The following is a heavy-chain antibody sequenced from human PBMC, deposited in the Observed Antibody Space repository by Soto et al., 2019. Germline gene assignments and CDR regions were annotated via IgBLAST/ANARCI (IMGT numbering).Heavy chain of an antibody. J-gene: IGHJ6*02. CDR3: ARSQGSSTSLEIYYYYYYGRDV. D-gene: IGHD2-2*01. CDR1: GGTFSSYA. V-gene: IGHV1-69*01. CDR2: IIPISGTA. Sequence: QVQLVQSGAEVKKPGSSVKVSCKASGGTFSSYAISWVRQAPGQGLGWMGGIIPISGTANYAQKFQGRVTITADESTSTVYMELSSLRSEDTAVYFCARSQGSSTSLEIYYYYYYGRDVWGQGTTVTVSS.